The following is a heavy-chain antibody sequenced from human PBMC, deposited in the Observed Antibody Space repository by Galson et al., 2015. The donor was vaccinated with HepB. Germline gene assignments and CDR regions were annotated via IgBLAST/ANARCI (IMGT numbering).Heavy chain of an antibody. Sequence: SLRLSCAASGFTFSDYYMSWIRQAPGKGLEWVSYISSSGSTIYYADSVKGRFTISRDNAKNSLYLQMNSLRAEDTAVYYCARDFRTSYDSSGYFDYWGQGTLVTVSS. CDR1: GFTFSDYY. CDR2: ISSSGSTI. CDR3: ARDFRTSYDSSGYFDY. V-gene: IGHV3-11*01. D-gene: IGHD3-22*01. J-gene: IGHJ4*02.